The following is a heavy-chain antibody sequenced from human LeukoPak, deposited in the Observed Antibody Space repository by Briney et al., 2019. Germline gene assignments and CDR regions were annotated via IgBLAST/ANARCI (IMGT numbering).Heavy chain of an antibody. V-gene: IGHV3-48*03. CDR2: ISSNGSTI. CDR3: ANSPFWSGYSPRDY. J-gene: IGHJ4*02. Sequence: PGGSLRLSCAASGFTFSSYEMNWVRQAPGKGLEWVSYISSNGSTIYYADSVKGRFTISRDNAKNSLYLQMNSLRAEDTAVYYCANSPFWSGYSPRDYWGQGTLVTVSS. CDR1: GFTFSSYE. D-gene: IGHD3-3*01.